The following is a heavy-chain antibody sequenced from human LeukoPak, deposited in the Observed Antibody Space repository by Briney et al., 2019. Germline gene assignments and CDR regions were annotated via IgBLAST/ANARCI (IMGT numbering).Heavy chain of an antibody. V-gene: IGHV3-74*01. D-gene: IGHD2-15*01. J-gene: IGHJ5*02. CDR2: INSDGSST. CDR3: AREGCSGGSCYSRGGVWFDP. Sequence: GGSLRLSCAASGFTFSSYWMHWVRQAPGKGLVWVSRINSDGSSTSYADSVKGRFTISRDNSKNTLYLQMNSLRAEDTAVYYCAREGCSGGSCYSRGGVWFDPWGQGTLVTVSS. CDR1: GFTFSSYW.